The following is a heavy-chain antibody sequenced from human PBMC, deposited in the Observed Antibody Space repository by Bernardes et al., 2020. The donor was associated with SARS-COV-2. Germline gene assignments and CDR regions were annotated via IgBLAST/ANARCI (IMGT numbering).Heavy chain of an antibody. CDR2: FYSGGKT. Sequence: VGSLSLSCAASGFTIRSNYMSWVRLAPGKGLECVSTFYSGGKTYYTDSVRGRFTISRDNSKNTLYLQMNSLRAEDTAVYYCARWSGYFNEGGFDFWGQGTLVTVSS. J-gene: IGHJ4*02. V-gene: IGHV3-53*01. D-gene: IGHD3-3*01. CDR1: GFTIRSNY. CDR3: ARWSGYFNEGGFDF.